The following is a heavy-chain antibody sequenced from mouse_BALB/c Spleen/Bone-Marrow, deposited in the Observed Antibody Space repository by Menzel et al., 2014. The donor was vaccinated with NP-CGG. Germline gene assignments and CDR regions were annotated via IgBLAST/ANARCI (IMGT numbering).Heavy chain of an antibody. V-gene: IGHV14-3*02. CDR1: GFNIKDTY. D-gene: IGHD3-2*02. J-gene: IGHJ4*01. CDR2: IDPANGNT. CDR3: AREATYAMDY. Sequence: EVKLMESGAELVKPGASVKLSCTASGFNIKDTYMHWVKQRPEQGLEWIGRIDPANGNTKSDPKFQGKTTITADTSSNTAYLQLSSLTSEDTAVYYCAREATYAMDYWGQGTSVTVSS.